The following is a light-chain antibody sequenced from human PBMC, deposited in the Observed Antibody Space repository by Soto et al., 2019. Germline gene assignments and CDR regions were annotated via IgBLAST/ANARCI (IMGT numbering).Light chain of an antibody. V-gene: IGLV2-14*01. CDR2: DVY. CDR3: SSYTRSGTDVV. Sequence: QSALTQPASVSGSPGQSITISCTGTSSDVGGYNYVSWYQQHPGKAPKLMIYDVYSRPSGISNRFSGSKSGSTASLTISGLQAEDEADYYCSSYTRSGTDVVFGGGTQLTVL. J-gene: IGLJ2*01. CDR1: SSDVGGYNY.